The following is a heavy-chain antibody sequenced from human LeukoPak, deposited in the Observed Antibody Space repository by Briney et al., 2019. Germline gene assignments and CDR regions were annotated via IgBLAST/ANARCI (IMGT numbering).Heavy chain of an antibody. V-gene: IGHV1-46*01. CDR2: INPSRGST. D-gene: IGHD6-19*01. J-gene: IGHJ3*01. CDR1: GYTFTSYY. Sequence: ASVNVSCKASGYTFTSYYMHWVRQAPGQGRDGMGIINPSRGSTSYAQKFQCRVTLTSDTSTGTLYMELSSLRSEDTAVHYCARVRFSSGWYLALDLWGQGTMVTVSS. CDR3: ARVRFSSGWYLALDL.